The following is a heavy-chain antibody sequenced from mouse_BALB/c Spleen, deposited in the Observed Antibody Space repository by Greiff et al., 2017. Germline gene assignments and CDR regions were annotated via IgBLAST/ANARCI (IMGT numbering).Heavy chain of an antibody. CDR3: ARGGIYYGSSYFDY. D-gene: IGHD1-1*01. Sequence: EVHLVESGGGLVKPGGSLKLSCAASGFTFSDYYMYWVRQTPEKRLEWVATISDGGSYTYYPDSVKGRFTISRDNAKNNLYLQMSSLKSEDTAMYYCARGGIYYGSSYFDYWGQGTTLTVSS. V-gene: IGHV5-4*02. CDR2: ISDGGSYT. CDR1: GFTFSDYY. J-gene: IGHJ2*01.